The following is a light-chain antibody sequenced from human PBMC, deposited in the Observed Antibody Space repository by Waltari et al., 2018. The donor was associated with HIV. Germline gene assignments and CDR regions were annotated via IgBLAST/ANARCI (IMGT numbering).Light chain of an antibody. V-gene: IGKV3-15*01. Sequence: EIVMTQSPATLSVSPGEPATLSCRARQSVSTNLAWYQQKRGQAPRLLIYGASAGATGIPARFSGSGSGTEFTLTINSLQSEDFAVYFCQQYNDWPRTFGQGTKLEIK. CDR1: QSVSTN. CDR3: QQYNDWPRT. CDR2: GAS. J-gene: IGKJ2*01.